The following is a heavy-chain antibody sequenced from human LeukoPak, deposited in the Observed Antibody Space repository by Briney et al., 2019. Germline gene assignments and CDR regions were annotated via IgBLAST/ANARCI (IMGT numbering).Heavy chain of an antibody. CDR2: INPNSGGT. Sequence: ASVKVSCKASRYTFTSYDINWVRQAPGQGLEWMGWINPNSGGTNYAQKFQGWVTMTRDTSISTAYMELSRLRSDDTAVYYCARAMYYYDSSGYHYFDYWGQGTLVTVSS. CDR3: ARAMYYYDSSGYHYFDY. J-gene: IGHJ4*02. V-gene: IGHV1-2*04. D-gene: IGHD3-22*01. CDR1: RYTFTSYD.